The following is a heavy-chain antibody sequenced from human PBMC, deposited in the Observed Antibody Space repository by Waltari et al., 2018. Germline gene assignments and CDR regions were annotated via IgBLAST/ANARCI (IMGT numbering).Heavy chain of an antibody. J-gene: IGHJ5*02. CDR2: ISSSSSTI. V-gene: IGHV3-48*04. D-gene: IGHD3-3*01. Sequence: EVQLVESGGGLVQPGGSLRLSCAASGFTFSSYSMNWVRQAPGKGLAWVSYISSSSSTIYYADSVKGRFTISRDNAKNSLYLQMNSLRAEDTAVYYCARDRRYDFWSGYYENNWFDPWGQGTLVTVSS. CDR1: GFTFSSYS. CDR3: ARDRRYDFWSGYYENNWFDP.